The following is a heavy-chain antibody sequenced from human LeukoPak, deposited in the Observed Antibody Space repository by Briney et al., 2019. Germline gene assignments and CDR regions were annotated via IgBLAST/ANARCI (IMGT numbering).Heavy chain of an antibody. CDR2: IIPIFGTA. Sequence: ASVKVSCKASGGTFSSYAISWVRQAPGQGLEWMGRIIPIFGTANYAQKFQGRVTITTDESTSTAYMELSSLRSEDTAVYYCARVGDSYYDSSGYPNAFDIWGQGTMVTVSS. D-gene: IGHD3-22*01. J-gene: IGHJ3*02. CDR3: ARVGDSYYDSSGYPNAFDI. CDR1: GGTFSSYA. V-gene: IGHV1-69*05.